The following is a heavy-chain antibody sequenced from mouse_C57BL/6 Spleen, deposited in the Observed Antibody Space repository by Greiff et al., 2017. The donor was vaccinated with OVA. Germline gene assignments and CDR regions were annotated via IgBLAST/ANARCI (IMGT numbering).Heavy chain of an antibody. D-gene: IGHD4-1*01. Sequence: EVQLQQSGGGLVQPGGSLKLSCAASGIDFSRYWMSLVRRAPGQGLEWIGEINPDSSTINYAPSLKDKFIISRDNAKNTLYLQMSKVRSEGTALYYCARSNWAYYYAMDYWGQGTSLTVSS. J-gene: IGHJ4*01. CDR3: ARSNWAYYYAMDY. CDR1: GIDFSRYW. CDR2: INPDSSTI. V-gene: IGHV4-1*01.